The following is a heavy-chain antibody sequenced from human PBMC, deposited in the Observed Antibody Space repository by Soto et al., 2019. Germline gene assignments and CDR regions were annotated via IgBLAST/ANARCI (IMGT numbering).Heavy chain of an antibody. J-gene: IGHJ3*02. CDR2: IYYSGST. CDR3: ARDFTLYSGSYFAFDI. V-gene: IGHV4-31*03. CDR1: GGSISSGGYY. D-gene: IGHD1-26*01. Sequence: QVQLQESGPGLVKPSQTLSLTCTVSGGSISSGGYYWSWIRQHPGKGLEWIGYIYYSGSTYYNPSLKSRFTIAVDTSKNQFSLKLSSVTAADTAVYYCARDFTLYSGSYFAFDIWGQGTMVTVSS.